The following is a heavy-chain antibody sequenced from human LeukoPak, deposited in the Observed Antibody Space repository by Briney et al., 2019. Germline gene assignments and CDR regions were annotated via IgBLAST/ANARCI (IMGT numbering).Heavy chain of an antibody. CDR2: IRYDGSNK. V-gene: IGHV3-30*02. Sequence: GGSLRLSCAASGFTFSSYGMHWVRKAPGKGLEWVAFIRYDGSNKYYADSVKGRFTISRDNSKNTLYLQMNSLRAEDTAVYFCAKGSTYHEFWGSYYSDYWGQGTLVTVSS. CDR1: GFTFSSYG. D-gene: IGHD3-3*01. CDR3: AKGSTYHEFWGSYYSDY. J-gene: IGHJ4*02.